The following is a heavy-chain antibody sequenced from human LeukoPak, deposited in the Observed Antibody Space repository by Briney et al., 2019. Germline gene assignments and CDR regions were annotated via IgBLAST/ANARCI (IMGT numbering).Heavy chain of an antibody. Sequence: GASVKVSCKASGYTFTSYDINWVRQATGQGLEWMGWMNPNSGNTGYAQKFQGRVTMTEDTSTDTAYMELSSLRSEDTAVYYCATLTYEYQLLYYFDYWGQGTLVTVSS. J-gene: IGHJ4*02. CDR1: GYTFTSYD. D-gene: IGHD2-2*01. V-gene: IGHV1-8*01. CDR3: ATLTYEYQLLYYFDY. CDR2: MNPNSGNT.